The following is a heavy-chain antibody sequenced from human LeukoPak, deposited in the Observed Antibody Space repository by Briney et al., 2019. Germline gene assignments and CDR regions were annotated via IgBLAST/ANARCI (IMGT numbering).Heavy chain of an antibody. Sequence: GGSLRLSCAASGFTFTSYEMNWVRQAPGKGLEWISYISSSATTIHYADSVKGRFTISRDNTKKSVCLQMNSLRVEDTAVYYCARGGISFAYWGQGTLVTVST. V-gene: IGHV3-48*03. J-gene: IGHJ4*02. CDR1: GFTFTSYE. CDR3: ARGGISFAY. CDR2: ISSSATTI.